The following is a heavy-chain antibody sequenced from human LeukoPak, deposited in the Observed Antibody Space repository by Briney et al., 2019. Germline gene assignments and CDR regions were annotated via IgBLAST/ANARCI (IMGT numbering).Heavy chain of an antibody. D-gene: IGHD3-16*01. CDR2: IKQEGSEQ. CDR3: ARSARGDESASYYMDH. Sequence: GGSLRLSCAGTGFTFSNYWMSWVRQAPGKGLEWVANIKQEGSEQSYVDSVKGRFAGSRDNAINSLFLQVNSLRVQHTAVYYCARSARGDESASYYMDHWGQGTLVTFSS. J-gene: IGHJ4*02. V-gene: IGHV3-7*01. CDR1: GFTFSNYW.